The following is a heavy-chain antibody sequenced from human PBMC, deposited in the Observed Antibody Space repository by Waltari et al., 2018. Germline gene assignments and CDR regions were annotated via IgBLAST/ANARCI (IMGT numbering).Heavy chain of an antibody. J-gene: IGHJ3*02. V-gene: IGHV4-34*01. CDR2: INHSGST. Sequence: QVQLQQWGAGLLKPSETLSLTCAVYGGSFSGYYWSWIRQPPGKGLGWIGEINHSGSTNYHPSLKSRITISVDTSKSQFSLKLISVTAADTAVYYCARDRGLRRLSTFEIWGQGTMVTVSS. CDR3: ARDRGLRRLSTFEI. CDR1: GGSFSGYY. D-gene: IGHD3-16*02.